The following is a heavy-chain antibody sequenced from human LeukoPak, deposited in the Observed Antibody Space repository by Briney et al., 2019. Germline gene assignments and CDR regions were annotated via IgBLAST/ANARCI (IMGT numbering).Heavy chain of an antibody. CDR3: ARLRVLWWKIDY. V-gene: IGHV4-34*01. Sequence: SETLSLTCAVYGGSFSGYYWSWIRQPLGKGLEWIGEINHSGSTNYNPSLKSRVTISVDTSKNQFSLKLSSVTAADTAVYYCARLRVLWWKIDYWGQGTLVTVSS. J-gene: IGHJ4*02. CDR1: GGSFSGYY. CDR2: INHSGST. D-gene: IGHD4/OR15-4a*01.